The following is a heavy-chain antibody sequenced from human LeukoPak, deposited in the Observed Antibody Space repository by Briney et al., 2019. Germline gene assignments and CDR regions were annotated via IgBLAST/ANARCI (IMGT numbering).Heavy chain of an antibody. J-gene: IGHJ4*02. CDR2: ISGSGGST. CDR1: GFIFTNYA. D-gene: IGHD5-12*01. CDR3: AKGRDGYNADFDY. V-gene: IGHV3-23*01. Sequence: GGSLRLSCAASGFIFTNYAMSWVRQAPGKGPEWVSGISGSGGSTYYADSVKGRFTISRDNSKNTLYLQMNSLRAEDTAVYYCAKGRDGYNADFDYWGQGTLVTVSS.